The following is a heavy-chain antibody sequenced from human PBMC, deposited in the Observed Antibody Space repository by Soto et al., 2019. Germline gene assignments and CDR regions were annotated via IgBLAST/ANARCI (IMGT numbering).Heavy chain of an antibody. J-gene: IGHJ6*02. Sequence: QVQLVQSGAEVKKPGASVKGSCKASGYTFTSYDINWVRQATGQGLEWMGWMNPNSGNTGYAQKFQGRVTMTRNTSISTAYMELSSLRSEDTAVYYCERRGYSSSWYYYYYYGMDVWGQGTTVTVSS. D-gene: IGHD6-13*01. CDR1: GYTFTSYD. CDR2: MNPNSGNT. V-gene: IGHV1-8*01. CDR3: ERRGYSSSWYYYYYYGMDV.